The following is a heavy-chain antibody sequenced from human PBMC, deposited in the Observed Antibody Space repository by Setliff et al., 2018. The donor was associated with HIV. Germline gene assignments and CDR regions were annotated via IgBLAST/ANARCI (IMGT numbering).Heavy chain of an antibody. CDR1: GYSITSGYS. D-gene: IGHD3-10*01. CDR2: IKQDGSEK. CDR3: VRDLLWAFDM. Sequence: PSETLSLTCAVSGYSITSGYSWGWIRQAPGKGLEWVANIKQDGSEKYYVESVKGRFTISRDNAKNSLYLQMNSLRPEDTALYYCVRDLLWAFDMWGPGTMVTVSS. V-gene: IGHV3-7*01. J-gene: IGHJ3*02.